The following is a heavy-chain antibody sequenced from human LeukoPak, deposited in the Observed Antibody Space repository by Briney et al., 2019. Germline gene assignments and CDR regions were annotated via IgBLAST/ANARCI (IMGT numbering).Heavy chain of an antibody. J-gene: IGHJ6*03. V-gene: IGHV1-8*01. CDR3: ARDFGHGDYSLYYYYYYMDV. D-gene: IGHD4-17*01. Sequence: ASVKVSCKASGYTLSSDDINWVRQATGQGLEWMGWINPNSGNTGYAQKFQGRVTMTTNTAISTAYMELSSLRSEDTAVYYCARDFGHGDYSLYYYYYYMDVWGKGTTVTVSS. CDR2: INPNSGNT. CDR1: GYTLSSDD.